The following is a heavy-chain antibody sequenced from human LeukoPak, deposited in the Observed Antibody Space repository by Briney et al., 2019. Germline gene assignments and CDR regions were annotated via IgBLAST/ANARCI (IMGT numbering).Heavy chain of an antibody. V-gene: IGHV4-34*01. D-gene: IGHD6-19*01. CDR2: INHSGST. J-gene: IGHJ4*02. CDR3: ARVPMQWLHRDY. Sequence: SETLSLTCAVYGGSFSGYYWSWIRQPPGKGLEWIGEINHSGSTNYNPSLKSRVTISVDTSKNQFSLKLSSVTAADTAVYYCARVPMQWLHRDYWGQGTLVTVSS. CDR1: GGSFSGYY.